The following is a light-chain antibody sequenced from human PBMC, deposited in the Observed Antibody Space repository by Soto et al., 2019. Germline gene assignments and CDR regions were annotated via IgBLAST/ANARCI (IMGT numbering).Light chain of an antibody. CDR1: QTITTY. V-gene: IGKV1-39*01. CDR3: QQTYGALWT. CDR2: AAS. J-gene: IGKJ1*01. Sequence: DIQMTQSPSSLSASVGDRVTISCRASQTITTYLNWYQQKQGKAPKLLIYAASSLHSGVPSRFSGSGSGTDFTLTISSLQPEDFAAYYCQQTYGALWTFGQGTKLEIK.